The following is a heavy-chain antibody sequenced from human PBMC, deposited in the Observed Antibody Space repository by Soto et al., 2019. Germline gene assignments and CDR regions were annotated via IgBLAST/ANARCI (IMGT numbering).Heavy chain of an antibody. J-gene: IGHJ6*02. CDR2: LKSDNGGT. CDR3: ARDLCPLGSGTACPLYGLDI. Sequence: QVQLVQSGAEVKPPGASVKVSCKASGYTFTGHYMHWVRQVSGKRLEHLGWLKSDNGGTYYAPKFQGRVTFTRDTSTSTAYMELNGLQSDETAVYFCARDLCPLGSGTACPLYGLDIWGQGTTVAVS. D-gene: IGHD3-10*01. V-gene: IGHV1-2*02. CDR1: GYTFTGHY.